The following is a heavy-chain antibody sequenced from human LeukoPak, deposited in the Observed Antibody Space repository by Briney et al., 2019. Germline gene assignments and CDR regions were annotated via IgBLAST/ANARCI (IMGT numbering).Heavy chain of an antibody. CDR2: IYSGGST. CDR3: ARVRRVRGVKNYFDY. J-gene: IGHJ4*02. Sequence: GGSLTLSCAASGFTVSSNYMSWVRQAPGKGLEGVSVIYSGGSTYYADSVKCRFTISRDNSKNTLYLQMNSLRAEDTAVYYCARVRRVRGVKNYFDYWGQGTLVTVSS. CDR1: GFTVSSNY. V-gene: IGHV3-53*01. D-gene: IGHD3-10*01.